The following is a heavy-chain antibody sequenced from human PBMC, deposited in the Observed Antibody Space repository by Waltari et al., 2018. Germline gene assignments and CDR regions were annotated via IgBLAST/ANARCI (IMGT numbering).Heavy chain of an antibody. Sequence: QVQLVQSGAELQNPGASVRVPCTPSGYTFTNFYFHWVRQAPGQGLEWMGWIHPGGGDTNYAQKLQGRVTLTRDTSIDTAYLELNGLTSDDTAIYYCARDHNWGPDYWGQGTLVTVSS. CDR3: ARDHNWGPDY. V-gene: IGHV1-2*02. CDR1: GYTFTNFY. CDR2: IHPGGGDT. D-gene: IGHD7-27*01. J-gene: IGHJ4*02.